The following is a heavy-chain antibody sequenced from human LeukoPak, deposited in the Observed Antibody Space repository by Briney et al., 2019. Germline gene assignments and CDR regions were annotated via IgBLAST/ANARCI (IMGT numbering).Heavy chain of an antibody. CDR3: ARSLITGPCFDY. CDR1: GFTVSSNY. CDR2: IYSGGST. Sequence: GGSLRLSCAASGFTVSSNYMSWVRQAPGKGLEWVSVIYSGGSTYYADSVKGRFTISRDNFKNTLYLQMNSLRAEDTAVYYSARSLITGPCFDYWGQGTLVTVSS. J-gene: IGHJ4*02. V-gene: IGHV3-53*01. D-gene: IGHD1-20*01.